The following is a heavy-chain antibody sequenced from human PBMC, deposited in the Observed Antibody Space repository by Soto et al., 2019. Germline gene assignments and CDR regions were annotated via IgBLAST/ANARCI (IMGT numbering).Heavy chain of an antibody. V-gene: IGHV3-21*01. CDR1: GFTVSSNY. D-gene: IGHD1-26*01. CDR3: ARVSGSQSYYYYGMDV. Sequence: GGSLRLSCAASGFTVSSNYMSWVRQAPGKGLEWVSSISSSSSYIYYADSVKGRFTISRDNAKNSLYLQMNSLRAEDTAVYYCARVSGSQSYYYYGMDVWGQGTTVTVSS. J-gene: IGHJ6*02. CDR2: ISSSSSYI.